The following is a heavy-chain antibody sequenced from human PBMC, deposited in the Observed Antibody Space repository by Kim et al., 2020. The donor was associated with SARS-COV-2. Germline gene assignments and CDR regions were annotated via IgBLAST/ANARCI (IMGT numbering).Heavy chain of an antibody. J-gene: IGHJ4*02. Sequence: DPVKGRFTISRDNGKKSLYLQMNSLRDEDAAVYYCARGAAWERDGLRPEIWGQGTLVTVSS. D-gene: IGHD1-1*01. V-gene: IGHV3-48*02. CDR3: ARGAAWERDGLRPEI.